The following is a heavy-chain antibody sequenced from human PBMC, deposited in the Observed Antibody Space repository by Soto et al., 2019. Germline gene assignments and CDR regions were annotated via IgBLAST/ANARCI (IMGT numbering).Heavy chain of an antibody. V-gene: IGHV1-18*01. J-gene: IGHJ4*02. CDR2: IRTDNDKK. CDR1: GYTFSTYA. Sequence: QVQLVQSGAEVKRPGASVKVSCKAFGYTFSTYAISWVRQAPGQGLEWMGWIRTDNDKKNYAQKFQGRVTMTTDTSTSTAYMELGSLISDDTAIYYCAREGYRTGGCPRYWGQGTLVTVSS. CDR3: AREGYRTGGCPRY. D-gene: IGHD2-8*02.